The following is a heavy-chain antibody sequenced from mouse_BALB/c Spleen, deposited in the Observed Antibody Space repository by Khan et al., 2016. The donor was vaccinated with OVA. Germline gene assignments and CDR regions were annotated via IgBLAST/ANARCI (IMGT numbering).Heavy chain of an antibody. J-gene: IGHJ2*01. CDR2: IKYSGIT. CDR1: GYSITSDYA. V-gene: IGHV3-2*02. D-gene: IGHD1-1*01. Sequence: VQLKESGPGLVKPSQSLSLTCTVTGYSITSDYAWNWIRQFPGNRLEWMGYIKYSGITSYNPSLKSRIFITRDTSKKQLFLQLNSVTTEDTATYYCARSETISTVVVTDFDFWGQGTTLTVSS. CDR3: ARSETISTVVVTDFDF.